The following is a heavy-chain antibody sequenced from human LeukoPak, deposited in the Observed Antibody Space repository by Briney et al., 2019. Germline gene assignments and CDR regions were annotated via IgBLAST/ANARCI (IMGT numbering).Heavy chain of an antibody. Sequence: SETLSLTCAVSGYSISSSYYWGWIRQPPGKGLEWIGSIYHSGSTYYNPSLKSRVTISVDTSKNQFSLKLSSVTAADTAVYYCARAREDYYDSSGYWFDPWGQGTLVTVSS. V-gene: IGHV4-38-2*01. CDR1: GYSISSSYY. CDR3: ARAREDYYDSSGYWFDP. D-gene: IGHD3-22*01. J-gene: IGHJ5*02. CDR2: IYHSGST.